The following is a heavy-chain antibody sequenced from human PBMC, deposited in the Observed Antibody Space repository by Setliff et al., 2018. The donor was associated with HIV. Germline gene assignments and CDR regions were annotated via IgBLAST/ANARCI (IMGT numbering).Heavy chain of an antibody. Sequence: PSETLSLTCTVSGGSINNDIYYWIWIRQPPGKGLEWIGEINHSGSTHYNPSLKGRFTISVDTSKNQFSLKVNSVTAADTAVYYCARGARLLAGYSDRWDYYYMAVWGKGTTVTVSS. D-gene: IGHD6-13*01. J-gene: IGHJ6*03. CDR2: INHSGST. CDR1: GGSINNDIYY. V-gene: IGHV4-39*07. CDR3: ARGARLLAGYSDRWDYYYMAV.